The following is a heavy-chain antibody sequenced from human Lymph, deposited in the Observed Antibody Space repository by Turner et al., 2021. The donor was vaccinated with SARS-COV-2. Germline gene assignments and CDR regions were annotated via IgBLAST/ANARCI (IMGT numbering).Heavy chain of an antibody. Sequence: QVQMVESGGGVVQPGRSLRLSCAASGFTFSSYFMPWFRQAPGKGLEWVAVISYGGSTKYYADSVKGRFTISRDYSKNTLYLQMNSLRAEDTAIYYCARGVPEFDSWGQGTLVTVSS. V-gene: IGHV3-30*04. CDR2: ISYGGSTK. D-gene: IGHD2-2*01. CDR1: GFTFSSYF. J-gene: IGHJ5*01. CDR3: ARGVPEFDS.